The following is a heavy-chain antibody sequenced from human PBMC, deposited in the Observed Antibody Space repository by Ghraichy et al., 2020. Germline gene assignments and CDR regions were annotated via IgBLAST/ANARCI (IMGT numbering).Heavy chain of an antibody. CDR2: IKQDGSEK. Sequence: GGSLRLSCAASGFTFSDNWMTWVRQAPGKGLEWVANIKQDGSEKHYVDSVKDRFTISRDNAKNSLYLQMNSLRDEDTAVYFCTSLVLWVPQEDYWGQGTLVTVSS. D-gene: IGHD3-16*01. CDR3: TSLVLWVPQEDY. J-gene: IGHJ4*01. CDR1: GFTFSDNW. V-gene: IGHV3-7*01.